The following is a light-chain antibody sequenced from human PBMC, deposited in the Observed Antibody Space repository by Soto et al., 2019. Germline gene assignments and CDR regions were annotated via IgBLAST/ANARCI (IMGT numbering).Light chain of an antibody. Sequence: DIVMTQSPDSLAVSLCERATINCKSSQSVLFSSNNKNYLAWYQQKPGQPPKLLIYWASTRKSGVPDRFSGSGSGKDFTLTISSLHAEDVAVYYCHQYFGTPITFGKGTRLEIE. V-gene: IGKV4-1*01. CDR1: QSVLFSSNNKNY. CDR3: HQYFGTPIT. J-gene: IGKJ5*01. CDR2: WAS.